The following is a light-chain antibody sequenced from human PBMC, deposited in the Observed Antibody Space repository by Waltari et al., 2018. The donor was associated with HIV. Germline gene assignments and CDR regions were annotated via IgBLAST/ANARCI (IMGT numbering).Light chain of an antibody. V-gene: IGLV1-51*01. CDR2: DHN. J-gene: IGLJ3*02. Sequence: QSVLTQPPSVSAAPGQKVTISCSGSSSNIGNNYVSWYQQLPGTAPKLPIYDHNKRPSGIPDRFSGSKSGTSATLGITGLQAGDEADYYFGTWDSSLSAVVFGGGTKLTVL. CDR3: GTWDSSLSAVV. CDR1: SSNIGNNY.